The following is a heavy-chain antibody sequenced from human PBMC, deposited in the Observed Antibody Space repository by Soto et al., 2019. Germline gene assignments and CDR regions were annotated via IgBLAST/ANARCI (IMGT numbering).Heavy chain of an antibody. CDR3: ARGGDGYNFDY. Sequence: GESLKISCAASGFTFSSYAMHWVRQAPGKGLEWVAVISYDGSNKYYADSVKGRFTISRDNSKNTLYLQMNSLRAEDTAVYYCARGGDGYNFDYWGQGTLVTVSS. J-gene: IGHJ4*02. V-gene: IGHV3-30-3*01. D-gene: IGHD5-12*01. CDR2: ISYDGSNK. CDR1: GFTFSSYA.